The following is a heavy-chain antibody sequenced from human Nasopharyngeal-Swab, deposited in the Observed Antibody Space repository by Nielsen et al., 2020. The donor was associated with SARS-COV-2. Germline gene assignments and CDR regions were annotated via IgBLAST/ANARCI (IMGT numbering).Heavy chain of an antibody. CDR3: ARDPRGDGYSLFDY. CDR2: LYAGGTT. J-gene: IGHJ4*02. CDR1: GFTFSSYA. V-gene: IGHV3-23*03. Sequence: GESLKISCAASGFTFSSYAMSWVRQAPGKGLEWVSVLYAGGTTNYADSVKGRFTISRDNSKNTLYLQISSLRAEDTATYYCARDPRGDGYSLFDYWGQGTMVTVSS. D-gene: IGHD5-24*01.